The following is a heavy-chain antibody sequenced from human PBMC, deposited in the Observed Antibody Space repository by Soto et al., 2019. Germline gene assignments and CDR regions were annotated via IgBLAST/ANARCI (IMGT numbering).Heavy chain of an antibody. Sequence: EVQLVESGGGLVQPGGSLKLSCAASGFTFSGSAMHWVRQASGKGLEWVGRIRSKANSYATAYAASVKGRFTISRDDSKNTAYLQMNSLKTQETAVYYCTRSYDFWSVNPYWYFDLWGRGTLVTVSS. CDR1: GFTFSGSA. V-gene: IGHV3-73*01. J-gene: IGHJ2*01. CDR2: IRSKANSYAT. D-gene: IGHD3-3*01. CDR3: TRSYDFWSVNPYWYFDL.